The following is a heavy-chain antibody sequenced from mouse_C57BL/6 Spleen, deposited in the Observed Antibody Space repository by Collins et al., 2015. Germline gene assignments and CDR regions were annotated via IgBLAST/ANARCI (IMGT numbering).Heavy chain of an antibody. Sequence: IEWVKQRPGHGLEWIGEILPGSGSTNYNEKFKGKATFTADTSSNTAYMQLSSLTSEDSAVYYCARDYYGSRVPFAYWGQGTLVTVSA. V-gene: IGHV1-9*01. J-gene: IGHJ3*01. D-gene: IGHD1-1*01. CDR2: ILPGSGST. CDR3: ARDYYGSRVPFAY.